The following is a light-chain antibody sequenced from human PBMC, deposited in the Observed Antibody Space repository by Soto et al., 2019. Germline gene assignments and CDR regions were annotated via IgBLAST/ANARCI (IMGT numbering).Light chain of an antibody. Sequence: QSALTQPPSASGSPGQSVTISCTGTSSDVGAYNYVSWYQQHPGKAPKLMIYEVSKRPSGVPDRFSGSKSGNTASLTVSGLQAEDEADYYCSSYTGGNPSYVFGTGTKVTAL. J-gene: IGLJ1*01. CDR1: SSDVGAYNY. V-gene: IGLV2-8*01. CDR2: EVS. CDR3: SSYTGGNPSYV.